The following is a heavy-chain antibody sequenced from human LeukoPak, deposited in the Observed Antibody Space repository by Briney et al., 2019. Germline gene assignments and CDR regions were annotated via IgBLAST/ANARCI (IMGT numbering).Heavy chain of an antibody. V-gene: IGHV1-18*01. CDR3: ARADSSWPPYFDY. J-gene: IGHJ4*02. D-gene: IGHD5-18*01. Sequence: ASVKVSCKASGFTFTSCYFGWVRQAPGQGLEWLGWVSAYNGYTRYAQKLQGRVTMSTDTSTSTAYMDLRSLTSDDTAIYYCARADSSWPPYFDYWGQGTLVTVPS. CDR1: GFTFTSCY. CDR2: VSAYNGYT.